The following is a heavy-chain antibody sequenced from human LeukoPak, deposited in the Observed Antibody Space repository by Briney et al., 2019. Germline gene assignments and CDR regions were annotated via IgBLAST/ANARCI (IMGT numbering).Heavy chain of an antibody. CDR2: ISGSGGST. V-gene: IGHV3-23*01. CDR3: AKDHSNTAYYYDSSGHYYFDY. CDR1: GFTLSSYS. D-gene: IGHD3-22*01. Sequence: GGSLRLSCAASGFTLSSYSMNWVRQAPGKGLEWVSAISGSGGSTYYADSVKGRFTISRDNSKNTLYLQMNSLRAEDTAVYYCAKDHSNTAYYYDSSGHYYFDYWGQGTLVTVSS. J-gene: IGHJ4*02.